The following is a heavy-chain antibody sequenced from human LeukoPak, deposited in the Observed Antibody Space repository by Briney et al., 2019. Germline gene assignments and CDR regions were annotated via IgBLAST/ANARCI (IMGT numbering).Heavy chain of an antibody. J-gene: IGHJ4*02. CDR1: GGSISGSTYY. CDR2: IYYSGST. CDR3: ARDPASHIVVVTPYYFDY. D-gene: IGHD2-21*02. V-gene: IGHV4-39*07. Sequence: PSETLSLTCTVSGGSISGSTYYWGWIRQPPGNGLEWIGSIYYSGSTYYNPSLKSRVTMSVDTSKNQFSLKLSSVTAADTAVYYCARDPASHIVVVTPYYFDYWGQGTLVTVSS.